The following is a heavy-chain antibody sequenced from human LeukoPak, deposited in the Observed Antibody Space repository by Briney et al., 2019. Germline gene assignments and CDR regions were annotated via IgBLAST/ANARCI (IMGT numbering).Heavy chain of an antibody. J-gene: IGHJ6*02. Sequence: ASVKVSCKASGYTFTSYDINWVRQATGQGLEWMGWMNPNSGNTGYAQKFQGRVTMTRNTSISTAYMELSSLRSEDTAVYYCAIIATYAPTPCYYYGMDVWGQGTTVTVSS. CDR2: MNPNSGNT. CDR3: AIIATYAPTPCYYYGMDV. V-gene: IGHV1-8*01. D-gene: IGHD3-22*01. CDR1: GYTFTSYD.